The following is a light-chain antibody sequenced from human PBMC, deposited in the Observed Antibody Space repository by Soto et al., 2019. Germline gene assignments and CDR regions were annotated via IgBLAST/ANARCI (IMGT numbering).Light chain of an antibody. V-gene: IGLV1-40*01. Sequence: QSVLTQPPSVSGAPGQRVTISCTGSSSNIGAGYDVHWYQQLPGTAPKLLIYGNSNRPSGVPDRFSGSKSGTSASLAITGLQGEDEADYYCPSYDSSLRARVFGGGTKVTVL. CDR2: GNS. CDR1: SSNIGAGYD. J-gene: IGLJ3*02. CDR3: PSYDSSLRARV.